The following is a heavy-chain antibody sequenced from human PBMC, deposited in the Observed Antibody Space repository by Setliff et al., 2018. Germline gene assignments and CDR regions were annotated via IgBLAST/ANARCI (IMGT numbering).Heavy chain of an antibody. D-gene: IGHD6-19*01. V-gene: IGHV4-31*03. Sequence: KTSETLSLTCSVSGASISSDGYYWSWIRQYPGKGLEWIGYIYHSGSTYYNPSLKSRVTISLDTSKNQFSLELNSVTAADTAVYYCARSRTIAVKGGVFAVWGRGTLVTVSS. CDR2: IYHSGST. J-gene: IGHJ2*01. CDR3: ARSRTIAVKGGVFAV. CDR1: GASISSDGYY.